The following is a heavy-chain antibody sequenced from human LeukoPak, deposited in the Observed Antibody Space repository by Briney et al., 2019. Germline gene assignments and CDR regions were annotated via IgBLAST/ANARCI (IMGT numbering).Heavy chain of an antibody. Sequence: GGSLRLSCAASGFSFSTSTMNWVRQAPGKGLEWVSSITWTSGYINYADSVKGRFTISRDNSKNTLYLQMNSLRAEDTAVYYCARDPEVIPWYYFDYWGQGTLVTVSS. J-gene: IGHJ4*02. D-gene: IGHD3-22*01. CDR1: GFSFSTST. CDR3: ARDPEVIPWYYFDY. V-gene: IGHV3-21*01. CDR2: ITWTSGYI.